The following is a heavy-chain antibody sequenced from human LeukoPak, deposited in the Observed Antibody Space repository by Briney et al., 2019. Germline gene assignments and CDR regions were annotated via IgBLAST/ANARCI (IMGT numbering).Heavy chain of an antibody. CDR3: AKSGGTGDYYYIDY. D-gene: IGHD3-10*01. CDR1: GFIFSSYA. CDR2: ISGSGGSI. Sequence: GGSLRLSCAASGFIFSSYAMNWVRQAPGKGLEWVSVISGSGGSIYYADSVKGRFTISKDNSKNTLYLQMNSLRAEDTAVYYCAKSGGTGDYYYIDYWGQGTPVPVSA. J-gene: IGHJ4*02. V-gene: IGHV3-23*01.